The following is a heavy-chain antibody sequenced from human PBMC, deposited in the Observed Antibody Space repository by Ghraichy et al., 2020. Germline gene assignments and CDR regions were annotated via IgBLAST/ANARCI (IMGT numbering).Heavy chain of an antibody. CDR1: GGSFSGYY. Sequence: SETLSLTCAVYGGSFSGYYWSWIRQPPGKGLEWIGEINHSGSTNYNPSLKSRVTISVDTSKPQFSLKLSSVTAADSAVYYCARGRPRGYSYGYVYGGQGTLVTVSS. D-gene: IGHD5-18*01. CDR2: INHSGST. J-gene: IGHJ4*02. V-gene: IGHV4-34*01. CDR3: ARGRPRGYSYGYVY.